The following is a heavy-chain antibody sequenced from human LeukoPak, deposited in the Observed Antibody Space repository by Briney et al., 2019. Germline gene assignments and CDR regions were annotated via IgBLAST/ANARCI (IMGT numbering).Heavy chain of an antibody. CDR3: ARDLGYCSSTSCYPWFDP. CDR2: INHSGST. Sequence: SETLSLTCAVYGGSFSGYYWSWIRQPPGKGLEWIGEINHSGSTNYNPSLKSRVTISVDTSKNQFSLKLSSVTAADTAVYYCARDLGYCSSTSCYPWFDPWGQGTLVTVSS. CDR1: GGSFSGYY. J-gene: IGHJ5*02. V-gene: IGHV4-34*01. D-gene: IGHD2-2*01.